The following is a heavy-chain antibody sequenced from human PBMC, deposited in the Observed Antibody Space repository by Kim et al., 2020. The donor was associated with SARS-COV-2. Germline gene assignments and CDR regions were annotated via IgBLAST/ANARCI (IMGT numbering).Heavy chain of an antibody. V-gene: IGHV4-59*08. CDR3: ARLPIFNAFDM. CDR2: IYYSENT. Sequence: SVTLSLTCTVSSGSISSNYWSWIRQPPGKGLEWIGYIYYSENTDYNPSLKSRVTISVDTSKNQFSLRLSSVTAADTAIYYCARLPIFNAFDMWGQGTMVTVSS. CDR1: SGSISSNY. D-gene: IGHD2-2*01. J-gene: IGHJ3*02.